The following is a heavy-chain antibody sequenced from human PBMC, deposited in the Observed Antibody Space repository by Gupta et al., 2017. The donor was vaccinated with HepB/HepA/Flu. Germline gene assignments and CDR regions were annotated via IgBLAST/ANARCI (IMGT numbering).Heavy chain of an antibody. V-gene: IGHV4-31*03. J-gene: IGHJ6*03. Sequence: QVQLQESGPGLVKPSQTLSLTCTVSGGSISSGGYYWSWIRQHPGKGLEWIGHIYYSGSTHYNPSRKSRVTMSVDTSKNQFSLKLSSVTDAETEVYYCASATPPYSTDYYYYYMDVWGKGTTVTVSS. CDR3: ASATPPYSTDYYYYYMDV. CDR2: IYYSGST. D-gene: IGHD2-15*01. CDR1: GGSISSGGYY.